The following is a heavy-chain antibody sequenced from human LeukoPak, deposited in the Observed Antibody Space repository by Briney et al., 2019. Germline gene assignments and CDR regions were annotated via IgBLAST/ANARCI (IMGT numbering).Heavy chain of an antibody. Sequence: PGGSLRLSCAASGFTFSSYSMNWVRQAPGKGLEWVSSISSSSSYIYYADSVKGRFTISRDNAKNSLYLQMNSLRAEDTAVYYCAVYYGGNTDAFDIWGQGTMVTVSS. CDR1: GFTFSSYS. D-gene: IGHD4-23*01. J-gene: IGHJ3*02. CDR3: AVYYGGNTDAFDI. V-gene: IGHV3-21*01. CDR2: ISSSSSYI.